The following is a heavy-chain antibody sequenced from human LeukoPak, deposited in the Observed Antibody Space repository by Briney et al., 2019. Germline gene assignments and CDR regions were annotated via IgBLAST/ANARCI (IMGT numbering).Heavy chain of an antibody. CDR2: IKRDGSEK. CDR1: GFTFNSYW. D-gene: IGHD6-19*01. V-gene: IGHV3-7*01. J-gene: IGHJ4*02. CDR3: ARDQIAVTGPFDH. Sequence: GGSLRLSCAASGFTFNSYWMNWVRQAPGKGLEWVANIKRDGSEKYYVDSVKGRFTISRDNSKKTVFLQMSSLTNTDTAVYFCARDQIAVTGPFDHWGPGTQVTISS.